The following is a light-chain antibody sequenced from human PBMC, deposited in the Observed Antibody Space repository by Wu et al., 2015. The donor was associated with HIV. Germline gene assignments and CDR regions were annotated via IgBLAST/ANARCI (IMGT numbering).Light chain of an antibody. CDR2: EAS. CDR1: QGISSW. J-gene: IGKJ4*01. CDR3: QQLNSYPLT. V-gene: IGKV1-5*03. Sequence: DIQMTQSPSTLSASVGDRVTITCRASQGISSWLAWYQQKPGKAPNLLIYEASSLESGVPSRFSGSGSGTEFTLTISSLQPEDFATYYCQQLNSYPLTFGGGTKVEIK.